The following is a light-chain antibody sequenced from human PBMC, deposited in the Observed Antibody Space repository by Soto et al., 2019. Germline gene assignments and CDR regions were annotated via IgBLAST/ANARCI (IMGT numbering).Light chain of an antibody. CDR2: EDN. J-gene: IGLJ2*01. CDR3: QSYDSSNQGV. Sequence: NFMLTQPHSVSESPGKTVTISCTRSSGSIASNYVQWYQQRPGSAPTTVIYEDNQRPSGVPDRFSGSIDSSSNSASLTISGLKTEDEAASYCQSYDSSNQGVFGGGTKLTVL. V-gene: IGLV6-57*04. CDR1: SGSIASNY.